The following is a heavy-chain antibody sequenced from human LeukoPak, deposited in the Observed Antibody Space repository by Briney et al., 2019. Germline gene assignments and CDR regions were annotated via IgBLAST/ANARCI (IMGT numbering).Heavy chain of an antibody. Sequence: GGSLRLSCAASGFTFSSYSMNWVRQAPGKGLEWVSYISSSSSTIYYADSVKGRFTISRDNSKNTLYLQMNSLRAEDTAVYYCAKVGGATYISRGWFDPWGQGTLVTVSS. CDR2: ISSSSSTI. D-gene: IGHD1-26*01. V-gene: IGHV3-48*01. CDR3: AKVGGATYISRGWFDP. CDR1: GFTFSSYS. J-gene: IGHJ5*02.